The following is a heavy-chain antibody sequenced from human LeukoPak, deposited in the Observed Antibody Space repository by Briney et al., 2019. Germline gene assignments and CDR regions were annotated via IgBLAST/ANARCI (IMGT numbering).Heavy chain of an antibody. CDR3: ARLGVHDAFDI. CDR1: GGSINSYY. Sequence: SETLSLTCSVSGGSINSYYWSWIRQPPGKGLEWIGEINHSGSTNYNPSLKSRVTISVDTSKNQFSLKLSSVTAADTAVYYCARLGVHDAFDIWGQGTMVTVSS. CDR2: INHSGST. V-gene: IGHV4-34*01. D-gene: IGHD3-10*01. J-gene: IGHJ3*02.